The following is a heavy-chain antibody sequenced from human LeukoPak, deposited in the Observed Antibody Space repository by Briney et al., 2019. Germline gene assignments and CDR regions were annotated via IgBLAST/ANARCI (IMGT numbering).Heavy chain of an antibody. CDR3: AREESADPRRVL. V-gene: IGHV4-34*01. Sequence: SETLSLTCDVYGESFSGYYWSWIRQPPGKGLEWIGEVNHSGGTNYNPSLKRRVTISLDTSKNQFSLKLSSVTAADTAVYYCAREESADPRRVLWGQGTPVTVSS. CDR1: GESFSGYY. CDR2: VNHSGGT. J-gene: IGHJ4*02.